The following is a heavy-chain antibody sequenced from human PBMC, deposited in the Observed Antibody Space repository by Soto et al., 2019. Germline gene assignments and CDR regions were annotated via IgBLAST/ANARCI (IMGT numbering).Heavy chain of an antibody. D-gene: IGHD4-17*01. CDR2: IKQDGSEK. Sequence: PGGSLRLSCAASGFTFSSHWMTWVRQAPGKGLERVAIIKQDGSEKYYVDSVKGRFTISRDNAENSLFLQMNSLRADDTAVYYCGRAGVSYGIDDWGKGTLVTVSS. CDR3: GRAGVSYGIDD. J-gene: IGHJ4*02. V-gene: IGHV3-7*01. CDR1: GFTFSSHW.